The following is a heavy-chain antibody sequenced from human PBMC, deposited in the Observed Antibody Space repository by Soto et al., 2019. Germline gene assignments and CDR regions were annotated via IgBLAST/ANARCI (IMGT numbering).Heavy chain of an antibody. CDR1: GFIFSDYW. Sequence: EVQLVESGGGLVQPGGSLRLSCAASGFIFSDYWMHWVRRAPGKGLVWVARINSDGSTTSYADSVKDRFTISRDNAKNTLYLQMNSLRAEDTAVYLSARVRVHEWHFDHWGQGTPVTVSS. V-gene: IGHV3-74*01. CDR3: ARVRVHEWHFDH. D-gene: IGHD3-3*01. CDR2: INSDGSTT. J-gene: IGHJ4*02.